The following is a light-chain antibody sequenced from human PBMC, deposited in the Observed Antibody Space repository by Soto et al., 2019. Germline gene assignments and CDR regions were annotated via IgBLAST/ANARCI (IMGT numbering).Light chain of an antibody. CDR3: LQHNSYPRYT. CDR1: QGISNY. V-gene: IGKV1D-17*01. CDR2: AAS. J-gene: IGKJ2*01. Sequence: NIQMTQSPSAMSASVGDRVTITCRARQGISNYLAWFQQKPGKVPKHLIYAASSLQSGVPSRFSGSGSGTEFTLTISSLQPEDFATYYCLQHNSYPRYTFGQGTKLEIK.